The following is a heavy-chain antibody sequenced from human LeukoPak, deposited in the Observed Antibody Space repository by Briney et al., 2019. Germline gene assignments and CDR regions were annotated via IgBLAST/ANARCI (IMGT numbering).Heavy chain of an antibody. CDR2: INSDGGST. J-gene: IGHJ4*02. CDR1: GFTFSNYW. V-gene: IGHV3-74*01. CDR3: ARDPSEYYYDSSGYYDD. Sequence: GGSLRLSCAASGFTFSNYWMHWVRQAPGKGLVWVSRINSDGGSTSYADSVKGRVTISRDNAKNSLYLQMNRLRAEDTAVYYCARDPSEYYYDSSGYYDDWGQGTLVTVSS. D-gene: IGHD3-22*01.